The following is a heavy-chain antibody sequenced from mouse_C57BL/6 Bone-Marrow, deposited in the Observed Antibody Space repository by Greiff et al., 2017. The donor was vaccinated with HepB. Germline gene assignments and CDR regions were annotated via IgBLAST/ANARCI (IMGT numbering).Heavy chain of an antibody. CDR1: GYTFTSYW. D-gene: IGHD1-1*01. Sequence: QVRLQQPGAELVKPGASVKMSCKASGYTFTSYWITWVKQRPGQGLEWIGDIYPGSGSTNYNEKFKSKATLTVDTSSSTAYMQLSSLTSEDSAVYYCARDLYYYGSSFWYFDVWGTGTTVTVSS. J-gene: IGHJ1*03. CDR3: ARDLYYYGSSFWYFDV. CDR2: IYPGSGST. V-gene: IGHV1-55*01.